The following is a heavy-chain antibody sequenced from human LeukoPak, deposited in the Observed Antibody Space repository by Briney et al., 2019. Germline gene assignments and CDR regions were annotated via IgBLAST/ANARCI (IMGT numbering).Heavy chain of an antibody. CDR1: GASISSYY. V-gene: IGHV4-59*01. J-gene: IGHJ5*02. D-gene: IGHD3-22*01. Sequence: SETLSLTCSVSGASISSYYYNWIRQSPGKGLERIGYIYYSGITNYNPSLKSRVTMSLDTSNNQFSLKLSSVTAADTAVYYCARVLLSSGYSTWGQGTLVTVSS. CDR2: IYYSGIT. CDR3: ARVLLSSGYST.